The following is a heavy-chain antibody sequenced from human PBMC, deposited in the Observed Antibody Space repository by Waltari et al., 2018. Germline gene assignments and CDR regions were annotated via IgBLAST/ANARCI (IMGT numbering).Heavy chain of an antibody. CDR1: GFTFSNYS. CDR3: ARDTAADY. Sequence: EVQLVESVVGPVKPGGSLRLSCAASGFTFSNYSRNWVRQGPGKGLEWISSISSSSSYIYYADSVKGRFTIARDNAKTSLYLQMNSLRAEDTAVYYCARDTAADYWGQGTLVTVSS. CDR2: ISSSSSYI. D-gene: IGHD6-13*01. V-gene: IGHV3-21*01. J-gene: IGHJ4*02.